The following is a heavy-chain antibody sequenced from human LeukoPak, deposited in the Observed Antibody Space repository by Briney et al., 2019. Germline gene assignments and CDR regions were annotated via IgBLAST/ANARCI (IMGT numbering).Heavy chain of an antibody. CDR3: ARTGEYSSSNGYYYYYMDV. J-gene: IGHJ6*03. CDR2: INPNSGGT. V-gene: IGHV1-2*02. CDR1: GYTFTGYY. Sequence: ASVKVSCKASGYTFTGYYMHWVRQAPGQGLEWMGWINPNSGGTNYAQKFQGRVTMTRDTSISTAYMELSRLRSDDTAVYYCARTGEYSSSNGYYYYYMDVWAKGPRSPSP. D-gene: IGHD6-6*01.